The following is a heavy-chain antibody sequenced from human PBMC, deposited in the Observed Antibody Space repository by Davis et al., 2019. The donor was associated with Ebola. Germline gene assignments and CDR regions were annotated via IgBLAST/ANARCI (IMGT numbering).Heavy chain of an antibody. J-gene: IGHJ6*02. CDR2: INHSGST. CDR3: ARNDYYYYYGMDV. V-gene: IGHV4-34*01. Sequence: SETLSLTCAVYGGSFSDYYWSWIRQPPGKGLEWIGEINHSGSTNYNPSLKSRVTISVDTSKNQFSLKLSSVTAADTAVYYCARNDYYYYYGMDVWGQGTTVTVSS. CDR1: GGSFSDYY.